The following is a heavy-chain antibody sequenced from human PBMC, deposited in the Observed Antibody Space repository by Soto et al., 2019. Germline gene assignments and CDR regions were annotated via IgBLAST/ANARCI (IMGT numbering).Heavy chain of an antibody. J-gene: IGHJ6*03. Sequence: ASVTVSCTASGYTFTSYAMHWVRQAPGQRLEWMGWINAGNGNTKYSQKFQGRVTITRDTSASTAYMELSSLRSEDTAVYYCARVSSAAGIYYYYYYMDVWGKGTTVTVSS. V-gene: IGHV1-3*01. CDR3: ARVSSAAGIYYYYYYMDV. D-gene: IGHD6-13*01. CDR2: INAGNGNT. CDR1: GYTFTSYA.